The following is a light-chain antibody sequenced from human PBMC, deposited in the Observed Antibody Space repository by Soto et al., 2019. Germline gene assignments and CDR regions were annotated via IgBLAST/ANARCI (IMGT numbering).Light chain of an antibody. CDR3: QQYYSYWT. V-gene: IGKV1-5*01. J-gene: IGKJ1*01. Sequence: DIQXTQSPSTLSASVGDRVTITCRASQTISNWLAWYQQKPGKAPKLLIYDASSLEGGVPSRFSGSGSGTEFTLTLSSLQPDDFATYYCQQYYSYWTFGQGTKVDIK. CDR2: DAS. CDR1: QTISNW.